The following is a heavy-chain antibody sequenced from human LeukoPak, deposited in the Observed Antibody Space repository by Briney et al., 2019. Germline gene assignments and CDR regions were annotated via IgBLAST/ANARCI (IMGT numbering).Heavy chain of an antibody. CDR1: GFTFSSFA. Sequence: GGSLRLSCAASGFTFSSFAMTWVRQAPGKGLEWVSAISGGGGSTYYADSVKGRFTISRDNSKNTLYLQMNSLRAEDTAIYYCASHLITMVRGVLVNWGQGTLVTVSS. CDR2: ISGGGGST. J-gene: IGHJ4*02. CDR3: ASHLITMVRGVLVN. V-gene: IGHV3-23*01. D-gene: IGHD3-10*01.